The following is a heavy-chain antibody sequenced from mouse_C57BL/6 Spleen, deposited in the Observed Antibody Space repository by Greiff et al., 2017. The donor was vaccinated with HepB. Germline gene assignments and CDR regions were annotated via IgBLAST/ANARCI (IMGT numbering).Heavy chain of an antibody. CDR3: ARGVVGYAMDY. CDR1: GYAFSSSW. V-gene: IGHV1-82*01. J-gene: IGHJ4*01. Sequence: VKLMESGPELVKPGASVKISCKASGYAFSSSWMNWVKQRPGKGLEWIGRIYPGDGDTNYNGKFKGKATLTADKSSSTAYMQLSSLTSEDSAVYFCARGVVGYAMDYWGQGTSVTVSS. CDR2: IYPGDGDT.